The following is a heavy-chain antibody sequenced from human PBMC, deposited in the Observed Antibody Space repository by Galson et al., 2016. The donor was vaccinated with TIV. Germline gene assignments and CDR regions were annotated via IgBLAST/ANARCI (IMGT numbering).Heavy chain of an antibody. CDR3: ARTAYWSSYEDF. D-gene: IGHD2-2*01. Sequence: ATLSLTCTVSGGSISHYYWSWIRQAPGKGLDWIGYIYYTGTTHYSPSLKSRVTISIDMSKTQFSLHLNSVTAADTAVYYCARTAYWSSYEDFWGQGTLVTVSS. CDR2: IYYTGTT. J-gene: IGHJ4*02. V-gene: IGHV4-59*01. CDR1: GGSISHYY.